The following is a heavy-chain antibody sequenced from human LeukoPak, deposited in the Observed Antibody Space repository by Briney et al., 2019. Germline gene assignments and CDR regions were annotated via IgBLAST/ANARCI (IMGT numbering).Heavy chain of an antibody. V-gene: IGHV3-33*01. Sequence: GGSLRLSCAASGFTFSSYGMHWVRQAPGKGLEWVAVIWYDGSNKYYADSVKGRFTISRDNSKNTLYLQMNSLRAEDTAVYYCARDPSGIVGATRPLFFDYWGQGTLVTVSS. D-gene: IGHD1-26*01. J-gene: IGHJ4*02. CDR3: ARDPSGIVGATRPLFFDY. CDR2: IWYDGSNK. CDR1: GFTFSSYG.